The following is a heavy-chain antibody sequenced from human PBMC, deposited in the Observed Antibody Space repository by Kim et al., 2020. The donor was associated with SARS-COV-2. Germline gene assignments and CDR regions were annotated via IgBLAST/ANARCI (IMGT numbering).Heavy chain of an antibody. Sequence: GGSLRLSCAASGFTFDDYTMHWVRQAPGKGLEWVSLISWDGGSTYYADSVKGRFTISRDNSKNSLYLQMNSLRTEDTALYYCAKDVGVVPAAMGPGYYYYYGMDVWGQGTTVTVSS. CDR1: GFTFDDYT. J-gene: IGHJ6*02. CDR3: AKDVGVVPAAMGPGYYYYYGMDV. D-gene: IGHD2-2*01. CDR2: ISWDGGST. V-gene: IGHV3-43*01.